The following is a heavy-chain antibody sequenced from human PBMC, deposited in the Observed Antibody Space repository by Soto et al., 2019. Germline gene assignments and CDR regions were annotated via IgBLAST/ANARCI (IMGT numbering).Heavy chain of an antibody. J-gene: IGHJ4*02. V-gene: IGHV2-5*02. CDR3: AHRVLRTVFGLVTTTAIYFDF. CDR2: IYWGDYK. D-gene: IGHD3-3*01. Sequence: QITLKESGPTVVKPTETLTLTCTFSGFSLTTSGVGVGWVRQSPGKAPEWLALIYWGDYKRYTTSVKGRLTITKDHSKNQVVLTMAKVDPADTATYYCAHRVLRTVFGLVTTTAIYFDFWGQGTPVVVSS. CDR1: GFSLTTSGVG.